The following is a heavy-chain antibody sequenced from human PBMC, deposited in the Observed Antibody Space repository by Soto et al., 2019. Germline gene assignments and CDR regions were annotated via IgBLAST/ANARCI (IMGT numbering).Heavy chain of an antibody. CDR3: VRDYCGGDCYSSYYSYGMDV. D-gene: IGHD2-21*02. J-gene: IGHJ6*02. CDR1: GGTFSSYA. CDR2: IIPIFGTA. V-gene: IGHV1-69*01. Sequence: QVQLVQSGAEVKKPGSSVKVSCKASGGTFSSYAISWVRQAPGQGLEWMGGIIPIFGTANYAQKFQGRVTITADESTSTAYMELSSLRSEDTAVYYCVRDYCGGDCYSSYYSYGMDVWGQGPTVTVSS.